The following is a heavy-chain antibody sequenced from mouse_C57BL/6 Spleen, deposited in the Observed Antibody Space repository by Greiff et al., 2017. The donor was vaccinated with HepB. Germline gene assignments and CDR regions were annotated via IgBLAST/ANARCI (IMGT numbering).Heavy chain of an antibody. J-gene: IGHJ3*01. D-gene: IGHD1-1*02. V-gene: IGHV1-4*01. CDR2: INPSSGYT. CDR1: GYTFTSYT. Sequence: VNVVESGAELARPGASVKMSCKASGYTFTSYTMHWVKQRPGQGLEWIGYINPSSGYTKYNQKFKDKATLTADKSSSTAYMQLSSLTSEDSAVYYCAREDYGPAWFAYWGQGTLVTVSA. CDR3: AREDYGPAWFAY.